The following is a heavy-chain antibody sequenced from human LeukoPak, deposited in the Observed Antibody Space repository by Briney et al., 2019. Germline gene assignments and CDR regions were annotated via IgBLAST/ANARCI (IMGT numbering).Heavy chain of an antibody. CDR1: GGTFRGYY. V-gene: IGHV4-34*01. J-gene: IGHJ4*02. Sequence: SETLSLTCAVYGGTFRGYYWSWIRQPPGKGLEWIGEINHRGSTKYNPSLKSRVTISVDTSKNQFSLNLRSATAADTAVYYCARGDILAGYSFWGQGTLVTVSS. CDR2: INHRGST. D-gene: IGHD3-9*01. CDR3: ARGDILAGYSF.